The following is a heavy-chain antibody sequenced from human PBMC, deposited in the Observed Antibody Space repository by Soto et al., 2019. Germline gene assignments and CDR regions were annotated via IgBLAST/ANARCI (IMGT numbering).Heavy chain of an antibody. V-gene: IGHV3-74*01. CDR2: INSDGSST. J-gene: IGHJ4*02. Sequence: PGGSLRLSCAASGFTFSTYWMHWVRQAPGKGLAWVSRINSDGSSTNYADSVKGRFAILRGNAKNTLYLQMNSLRAEDTAVYYCARDNWNSNWGQGTLVTVSS. D-gene: IGHD1-20*01. CDR1: GFTFSTYW. CDR3: ARDNWNSN.